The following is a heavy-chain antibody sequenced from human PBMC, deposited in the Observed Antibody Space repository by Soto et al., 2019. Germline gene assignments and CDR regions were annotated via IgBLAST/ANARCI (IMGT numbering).Heavy chain of an antibody. CDR2: IKQDGSEK. CDR1: GFTFSSYW. Sequence: GGSLRLSCAASGFTFSSYWMSWVRQAPGKGLEWVANIKQDGSEKYYVDSVKGRFTISRDNAKNSLYLQMNSLRAEDTAVYYCARGVFGELPQLHYYYYYYMDVWGKGTTVTVSS. D-gene: IGHD3-10*01. J-gene: IGHJ6*03. V-gene: IGHV3-7*01. CDR3: ARGVFGELPQLHYYYYYYMDV.